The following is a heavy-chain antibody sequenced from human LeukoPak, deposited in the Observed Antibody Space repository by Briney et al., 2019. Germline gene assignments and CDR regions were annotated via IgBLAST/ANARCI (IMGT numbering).Heavy chain of an antibody. CDR1: GFTFSNSW. D-gene: IGHD6-13*01. J-gene: IGHJ4*02. CDR2: ISSSRSYI. CDR3: ARFIAAPYYFDY. Sequence: GGSLRLSCAASGFTFSNSWMTWVRQAPGKGLEWVSFISSSRSYIYYADSVKGRFTISRDNAKNSLYLQVNSLRAEDTAVYYCARFIAAPYYFDYWGRGTLVTVSS. V-gene: IGHV3-21*01.